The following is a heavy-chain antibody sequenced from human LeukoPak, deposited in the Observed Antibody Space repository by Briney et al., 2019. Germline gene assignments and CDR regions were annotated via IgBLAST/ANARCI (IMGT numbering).Heavy chain of an antibody. CDR1: GFTFSSYA. V-gene: IGHV3-23*01. Sequence: GGSLRLSCTASGFTFSSYAMNWVRQAPGKGLEWVSVISSNGVTTYYADSVKGRFTISRDNSKNTMYLQMSSLRADDTAVYYCAKDRDYYDDWGQGTLVTVSS. CDR2: ISSNGVTT. J-gene: IGHJ4*02. CDR3: AKDRDYYDD.